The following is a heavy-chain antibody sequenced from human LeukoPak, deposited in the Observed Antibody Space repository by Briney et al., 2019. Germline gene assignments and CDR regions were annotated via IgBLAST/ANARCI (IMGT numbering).Heavy chain of an antibody. CDR3: ARTGSEWELPHYFDY. CDR1: GFTFSSYW. D-gene: IGHD1-26*01. Sequence: GGSLRLSCAASGFTFSSYWMSWVRQAPGKGLEWVSVIYSGGSTYYADSVKGRFTISRDNSKNTLYLQMNSLRAEDTAVYYRARTGSEWELPHYFDYWGQGTLVTVSS. J-gene: IGHJ4*02. CDR2: IYSGGST. V-gene: IGHV3-66*01.